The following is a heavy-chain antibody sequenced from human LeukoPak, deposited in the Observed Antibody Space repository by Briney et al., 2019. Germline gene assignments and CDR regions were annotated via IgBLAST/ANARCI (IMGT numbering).Heavy chain of an antibody. CDR1: GYTFTGYY. CDR2: INPNSGGT. D-gene: IGHD3-16*01. CDR3: ARDRSRFLGLCYFDY. V-gene: IGHV1-2*02. J-gene: IGHJ4*02. Sequence: ASVKVPCKASGYTFTGYYMHWVRQAPGQGLEWMGWINPNSGGTNYAQKFQGRVTMTRDTSISTAYMELSRLRSDDTAVYYCARDRSRFLGLCYFDYWGQGTLVTVSS.